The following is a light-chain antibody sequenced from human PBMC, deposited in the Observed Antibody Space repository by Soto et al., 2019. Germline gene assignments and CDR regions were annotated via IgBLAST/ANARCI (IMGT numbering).Light chain of an antibody. CDR3: SSYTSSSTDV. CDR2: EVS. CDR1: SSDVGSYNY. V-gene: IGLV2-14*01. J-gene: IGLJ1*01. Sequence: QSVLTQPASVSGSPGQSITISCTGTSSDVGSYNYVSWYQQHPGKAPKLMIYEVSDRPSGISSRFSGSKSGNTASLTISGLQAEDEAEYYCSSYTSSSTDVFGTGTRSPS.